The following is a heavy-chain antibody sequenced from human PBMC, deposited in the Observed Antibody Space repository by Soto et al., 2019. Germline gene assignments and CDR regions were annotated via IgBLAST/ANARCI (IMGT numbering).Heavy chain of an antibody. CDR1: GGSFSGYY. D-gene: IGHD4-17*01. J-gene: IGHJ3*02. CDR3: AGADYGDYVHGI. CDR2: INHSGST. Sequence: SETLSLTCAVYGGSFSGYYWSWIRQPPGKGLEWIGEINHSGSTNYNPSLKSRVTISVDTSKNQFSLKLSSVTAADTAVYYCAGADYGDYVHGIWGQGTMVTVS. V-gene: IGHV4-34*01.